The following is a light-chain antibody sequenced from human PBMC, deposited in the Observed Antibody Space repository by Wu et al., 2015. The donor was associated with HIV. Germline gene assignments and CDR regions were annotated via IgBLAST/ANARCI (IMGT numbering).Light chain of an antibody. CDR1: QSVSSK. V-gene: IGKV3D-15*01. CDR3: QQYYDWPPVT. CDR2: DAS. J-gene: IGKJ4*01. Sequence: EIVMTQSPATLSVSPGERATLSCRASQSVSSKFAWYQQKPGQAPRLLIYDASTRATGIPARFSGTGSGTEFTLTINNMQSEDFAVYLCQQYYDWPPVTFGGGTKVEI.